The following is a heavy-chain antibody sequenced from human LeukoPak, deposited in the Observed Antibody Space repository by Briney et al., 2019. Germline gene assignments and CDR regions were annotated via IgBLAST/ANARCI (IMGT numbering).Heavy chain of an antibody. Sequence: GGSLRLSCAASGFTFSSYGMHWVRQAPGKGLEWVAVIWYDGSNKYYADSVKGRFTISRDNSKNTLYLQMNSLRAEDTAVYYCARERYYDLWSGYGYAFDYWGQGTLVTVSS. CDR3: ARERYYDLWSGYGYAFDY. J-gene: IGHJ4*02. D-gene: IGHD3-3*01. CDR2: IWYDGSNK. V-gene: IGHV3-33*01. CDR1: GFTFSSYG.